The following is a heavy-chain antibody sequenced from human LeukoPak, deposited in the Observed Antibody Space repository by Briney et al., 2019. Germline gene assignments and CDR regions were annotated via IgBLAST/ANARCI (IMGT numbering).Heavy chain of an antibody. CDR1: GYSFTSYW. J-gene: IGHJ6*03. CDR3: ARQVGTAMASYYYYMDV. D-gene: IGHD5-18*01. V-gene: IGHV5-51*01. CDR2: IYPGDSDT. Sequence: GESLKISCKGSGYSFTSYWIGWVRQMPGKGLEWMGIIYPGDSDTRYSPSFQGQVTISADKSISTAYLQWSSLKASDTAMYYCARQVGTAMASYYYYMDVWGKGTTVTVSS.